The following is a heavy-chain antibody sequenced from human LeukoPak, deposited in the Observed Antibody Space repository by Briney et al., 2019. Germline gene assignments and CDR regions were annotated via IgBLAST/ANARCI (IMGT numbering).Heavy chain of an antibody. J-gene: IGHJ6*02. V-gene: IGHV3-7*01. D-gene: IGHD7-27*01. Sequence: PGGSLTLSCAASGFTFSSYWMSWVRQAPGKGLEWVANIKQDGSEKYYVDSVKGRFTISRDNAKSSLYLQMNSLRAEDTAVYYCATLNSLYVTGDYGMDVWGQGTTVTVSS. CDR1: GFTFSSYW. CDR2: IKQDGSEK. CDR3: ATLNSLYVTGDYGMDV.